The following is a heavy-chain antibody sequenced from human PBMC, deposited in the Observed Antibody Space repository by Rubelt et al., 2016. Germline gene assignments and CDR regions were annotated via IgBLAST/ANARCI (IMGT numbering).Heavy chain of an antibody. J-gene: IGHJ4*02. CDR2: IYSGGST. CDR3: AKVGTLLGYYDSSGYKNQPDY. D-gene: IGHD3-22*01. Sequence: APGKGLEWVSVIYSGGSTYYADSVKGRFTISRDNSKNTLYLQMNSLRAEDTAVYYCAKVGTLLGYYDSSGYKNQPDYWGQGTLVTVSS. V-gene: IGHV3-53*01.